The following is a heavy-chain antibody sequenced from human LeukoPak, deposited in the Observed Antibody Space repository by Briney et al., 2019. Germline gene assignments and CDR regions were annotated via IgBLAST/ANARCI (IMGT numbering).Heavy chain of an antibody. CDR3: ARSYDSSGYYFDY. CDR1: GGTFNSYA. V-gene: IGHV1-69*05. J-gene: IGHJ4*02. Sequence: ASVKVSCKASGGTFNSYAISWVRQAPGQGLEWMGRIIPIFGTANYAQRFQGRVTITTDESTSTAYMELSSLRSEDTAVYYCARSYDSSGYYFDYWGQGTLVTVSS. CDR2: IIPIFGTA. D-gene: IGHD3-22*01.